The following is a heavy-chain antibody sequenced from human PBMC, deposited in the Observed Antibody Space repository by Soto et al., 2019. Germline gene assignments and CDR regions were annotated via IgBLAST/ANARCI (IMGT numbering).Heavy chain of an antibody. Sequence: QITLKESGPTLVKPTQTLTLTCTFSGLSLSTTGVGVGWIRQPPGKALEWLALIYWDDDKRYSPSLKSRLTITKDASKNHVVLTITNMDPLETATYYCVQSRCGGDCPQPYSPHSHYGLEVWGQGTTVSVSS. D-gene: IGHD2-21*02. CDR2: IYWDDDK. CDR1: GLSLSTTGVG. J-gene: IGHJ6*02. V-gene: IGHV2-5*02. CDR3: VQSRCGGDCPQPYSPHSHYGLEV.